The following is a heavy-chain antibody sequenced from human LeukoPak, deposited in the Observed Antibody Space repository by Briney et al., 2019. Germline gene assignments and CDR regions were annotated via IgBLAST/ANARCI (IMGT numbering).Heavy chain of an antibody. D-gene: IGHD3-9*01. Sequence: GGSLRLSCAASGFIFGNYAMSWVRQAPGKGLEWVSAITGSGDTTYYADSVKGRFTISRDNSKNTLYVEMNTLRAEDTAVYYCAKWGDYDILTGYYVSDFWGQGTLVTVSS. V-gene: IGHV3-23*01. CDR2: ITGSGDTT. J-gene: IGHJ4*02. CDR3: AKWGDYDILTGYYVSDF. CDR1: GFIFGNYA.